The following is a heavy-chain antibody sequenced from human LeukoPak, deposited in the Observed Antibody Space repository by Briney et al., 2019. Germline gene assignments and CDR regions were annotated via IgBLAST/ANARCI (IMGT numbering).Heavy chain of an antibody. CDR3: ARLRIGVVILD. D-gene: IGHD3-3*01. CDR1: SGSISSSSYY. J-gene: IGHJ4*02. V-gene: IGHV4-39*01. CDR2: IYYSGST. Sequence: PSETLSLTCTVSSGSISSSSYYWGWIRQPPGKGLEWIGSIYYSGSTYYNPSLKSRVTISVDTSKNQFSLKLSSVTAADTAVYYCARLRIGVVILDWGQGTLVTVSS.